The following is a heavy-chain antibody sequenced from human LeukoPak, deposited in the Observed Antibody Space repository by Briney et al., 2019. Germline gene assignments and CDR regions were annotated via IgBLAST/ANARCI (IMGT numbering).Heavy chain of an antibody. Sequence: PSETLSLTCTVSGGSISSRNYYWGWLRQPPGKGLEWMGSMYHTGNIYHNPSLESRASISVDTSKNQFSVRLSSVTAADTAVYYCARHLYYYGSGSRYFDYWGQGTLVTVSS. D-gene: IGHD3-10*01. CDR2: MYHTGNI. J-gene: IGHJ4*02. CDR1: GGSISSRNYY. CDR3: ARHLYYYGSGSRYFDY. V-gene: IGHV4-39*01.